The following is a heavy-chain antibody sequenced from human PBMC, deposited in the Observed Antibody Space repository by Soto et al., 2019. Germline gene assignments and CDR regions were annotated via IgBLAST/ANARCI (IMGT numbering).Heavy chain of an antibody. J-gene: IGHJ4*02. CDR3: AKGDYDFWSGSDY. CDR1: GFTFSSYW. V-gene: IGHV3-7*01. CDR2: IKQDGSEK. D-gene: IGHD3-3*01. Sequence: EVQLVESGGGLVQPGGSLRLSCAASGFTFSSYWMSWVRQAPGKGLEWVANIKQDGSEKYYVDSVKGRFTISRDNSKNTLYLQMNSLRAEDTAVYYCAKGDYDFWSGSDYWGQGTLVTVSS.